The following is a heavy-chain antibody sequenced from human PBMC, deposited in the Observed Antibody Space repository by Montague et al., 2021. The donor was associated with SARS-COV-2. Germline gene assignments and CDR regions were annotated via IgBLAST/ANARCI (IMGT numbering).Heavy chain of an antibody. V-gene: IGHV4-59*01. CDR1: FGSISTYY. CDR3: ARQDAWAYCGDECYRGWFDS. J-gene: IGHJ5*01. D-gene: IGHD2-21*01. Sequence: SETLSLTCTVSFGSISTYYWSWIRQPPGKGLEWIRFIFYNGSTKYNPSLKRRVSISLDTSKNQFSLKLRSVTAADTAVYYCARQDAWAYCGDECYRGWFDSWGQGTLVTVSS. CDR2: IFYNGST.